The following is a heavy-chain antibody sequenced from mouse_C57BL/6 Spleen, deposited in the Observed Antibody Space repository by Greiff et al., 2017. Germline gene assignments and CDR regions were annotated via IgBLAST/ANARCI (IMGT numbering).Heavy chain of an antibody. D-gene: IGHD1-1*01. CDR1: GYTFTDYE. J-gene: IGHJ2*01. V-gene: IGHV1-15*01. Sequence: QVQLQQSGAELVRPGASVTLSCKASGYTFTDYEMHWVKQTPVHGLEWIGAIDPETGGTAYNQKFKGKAILTADKSSSTAYMELRSLTSEDSAVCYCTNGHGSSYAFDYWGQGTTLTVSS. CDR3: TNGHGSSYAFDY. CDR2: IDPETGGT.